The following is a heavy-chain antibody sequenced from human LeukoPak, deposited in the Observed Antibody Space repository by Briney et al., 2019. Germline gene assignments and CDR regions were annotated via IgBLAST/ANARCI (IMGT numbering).Heavy chain of an antibody. J-gene: IGHJ6*03. CDR3: ARVRGSSSWSTYYYYMDV. Sequence: GASVKVSCKASGGTLSSYAISWVRQPPGQGLEWMGGTIPIFGTANYAQKFQGRVTITTDESTSTAYMELSSLRSEDTAVYYCARVRGSSSWSTYYYYMDVWGKGTTVTVSS. D-gene: IGHD6-13*01. V-gene: IGHV1-69*05. CDR2: TIPIFGTA. CDR1: GGTLSSYA.